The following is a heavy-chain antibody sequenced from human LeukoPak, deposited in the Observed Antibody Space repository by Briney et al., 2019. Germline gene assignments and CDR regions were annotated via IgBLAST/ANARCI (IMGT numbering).Heavy chain of an antibody. CDR2: ISSSSSYI. D-gene: IGHD3-3*01. V-gene: IGHV3-21*01. Sequence: PGGSLRLSCAASGFTFSSYSMNWVRQAPGKGLEWVSSISSSSSYIYYADSVKGRFTISRDNAKNSLYLQMNSLRAEDTAVYYCARGRRYYDFWSGYSDYFDYWGQGTLVTVSS. J-gene: IGHJ4*02. CDR1: GFTFSSYS. CDR3: ARGRRYYDFWSGYSDYFDY.